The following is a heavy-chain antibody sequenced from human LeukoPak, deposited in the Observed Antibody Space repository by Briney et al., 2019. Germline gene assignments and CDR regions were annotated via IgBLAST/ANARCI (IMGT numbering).Heavy chain of an antibody. Sequence: SETLSLTCTVSGGSISSGDYYWSWIRQPPGKGLEWIGYIYHSGSTYYNPSLKSRVTVSVDTSKNQFSLKLSSVTAADTAVYYCARDAASELGPSYFDYWGQGTLVTVSS. CDR2: IYHSGST. V-gene: IGHV4-30-4*08. CDR1: GGSISSGDYY. D-gene: IGHD1-26*01. J-gene: IGHJ4*02. CDR3: ARDAASELGPSYFDY.